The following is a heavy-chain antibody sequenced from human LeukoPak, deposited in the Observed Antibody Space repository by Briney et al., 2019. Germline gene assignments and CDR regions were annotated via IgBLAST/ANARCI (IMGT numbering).Heavy chain of an antibody. CDR2: ISAYNGNT. CDR3: ARDTYYYGSGSYFPSAPSFDY. D-gene: IGHD3-10*01. CDR1: GGTFSSYT. V-gene: IGHV1-18*01. Sequence: ASVKVSCKASGGTFSSYTISWVRQAPGQGLEWMGWISAYNGNTNYAQKLQGRVTMTTDTSTSTAYMELRGLRSDDTAVYYCARDTYYYGSGSYFPSAPSFDYWGQGTLVTVSS. J-gene: IGHJ4*02.